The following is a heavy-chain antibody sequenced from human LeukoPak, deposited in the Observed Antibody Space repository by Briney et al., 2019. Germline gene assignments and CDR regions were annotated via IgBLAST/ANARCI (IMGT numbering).Heavy chain of an antibody. CDR3: ARGPRYYDFWSGYHAPFDY. V-gene: IGHV4-34*01. CDR1: GGSFSGYY. CDR2: INHSGGT. J-gene: IGHJ4*02. D-gene: IGHD3-3*01. Sequence: SETLSLTCAVYGGSFSGYYWSWIRQPPGKGLEWIGEINHSGGTNYNPSLKSRVTISVDTSKNQFSLKLSSVTAADTAVYYCARGPRYYDFWSGYHAPFDYWGQGTLVTVSS.